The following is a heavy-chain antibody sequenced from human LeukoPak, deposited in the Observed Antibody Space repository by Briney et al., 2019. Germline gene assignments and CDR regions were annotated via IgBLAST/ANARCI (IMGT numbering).Heavy chain of an antibody. Sequence: SETLSLTCAVYGGSFSGYYWSWIRQPPGKGLEWIGQINPSRNTNYNPSLKSRVTISVDTSKNQFSLKLSSVTAADTAVYYCARDSGGYPLLRYFDWLYPLADYWGQGTLVTVSS. CDR1: GGSFSGYY. J-gene: IGHJ4*02. D-gene: IGHD3-9*01. V-gene: IGHV4-34*01. CDR2: INPSRNT. CDR3: ARDSGGYPLLRYFDWLYPLADY.